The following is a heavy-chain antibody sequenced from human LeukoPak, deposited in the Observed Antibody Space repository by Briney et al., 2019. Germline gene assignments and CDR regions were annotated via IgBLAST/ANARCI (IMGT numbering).Heavy chain of an antibody. J-gene: IGHJ6*02. D-gene: IGHD2-8*01. V-gene: IGHV1-46*01. CDR3: AREYPGVHYYYYGMDV. Sequence: ASAKVSCKASGYTFTSYYMHWVRQAPGQGLEWMGIINPSGGSTSYAQKFQGRVTMTRDTSTSTVYMELSSLRSEDTAVYYCAREYPGVHYYYYGMDVWGQGTTVTVSS. CDR1: GYTFTSYY. CDR2: INPSGGST.